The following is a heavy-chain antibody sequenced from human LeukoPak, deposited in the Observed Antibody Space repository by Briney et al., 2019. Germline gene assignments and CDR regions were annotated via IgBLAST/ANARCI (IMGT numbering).Heavy chain of an antibody. CDR2: IKQDGSEK. Sequence: GGSLRLSCAASGFTFSLYWMNWVRRAPGKGLEWVANIKQDGSEKNYVDSVKGRFTISRDNAKNSLYLQMNNLRVEDTAVYYCARSSYSSSSSVWGQGTMVTVSS. D-gene: IGHD6-6*01. CDR3: ARSSYSSSSSV. V-gene: IGHV3-7*03. J-gene: IGHJ3*01. CDR1: GFTFSLYW.